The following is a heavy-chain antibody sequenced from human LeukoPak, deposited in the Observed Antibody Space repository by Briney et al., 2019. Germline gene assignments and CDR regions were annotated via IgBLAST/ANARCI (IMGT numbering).Heavy chain of an antibody. D-gene: IGHD4-17*01. Sequence: GGSLRLSCAASGFTFSSYAMHWVRQAPGKGLEWVAVISYDGSNKYYADSVKGRFTISRDNSKNTLYLQMNSLRAEDTAVYYCARDHYSDPDYWGQGTLVTVSS. CDR2: ISYDGSNK. J-gene: IGHJ4*02. V-gene: IGHV3-30-3*01. CDR1: GFTFSSYA. CDR3: ARDHYSDPDY.